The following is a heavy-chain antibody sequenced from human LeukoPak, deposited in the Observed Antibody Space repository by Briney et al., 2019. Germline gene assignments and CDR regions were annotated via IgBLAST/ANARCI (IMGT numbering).Heavy chain of an antibody. Sequence: ASVNVSFKAAGYTFTGYYMHLVRQAPGQGLEWMGWINPNSGGTNYEQKFQGRVTMTRDTSISTAYMELSRLRSDDTAVYYCARLYDSSGYYLGQSFGSKRFDPWGQGTLVTVSS. D-gene: IGHD3-22*01. CDR3: ARLYDSSGYYLGQSFGSKRFDP. CDR2: INPNSGGT. CDR1: GYTFTGYY. V-gene: IGHV1-2*02. J-gene: IGHJ5*02.